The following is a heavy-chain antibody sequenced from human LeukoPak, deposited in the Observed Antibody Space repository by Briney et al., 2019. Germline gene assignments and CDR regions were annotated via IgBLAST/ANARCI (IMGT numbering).Heavy chain of an antibody. J-gene: IGHJ4*02. CDR1: GYTFTGYY. D-gene: IGHD3-3*01. Sequence: GASVKVSCKASGYTFTGYYMHWVRQAPGQGLEWMGWINPNSGGTNYAQKFQGRVTMTRDTSISTAYMELSRLISDDTAVYYCARVLWKTDYFDYWGQGTLVTVSS. CDR2: INPNSGGT. CDR3: ARVLWKTDYFDY. V-gene: IGHV1-2*02.